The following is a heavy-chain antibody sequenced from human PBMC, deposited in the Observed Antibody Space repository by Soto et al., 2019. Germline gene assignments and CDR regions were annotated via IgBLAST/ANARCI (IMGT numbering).Heavy chain of an antibody. CDR3: AREGHLRFLEWFTHFNWFDP. D-gene: IGHD3-3*01. CDR1: GGSFSGYY. CDR2: INHSGST. V-gene: IGHV4-34*01. J-gene: IGHJ5*02. Sequence: SETLSLTCAVYGGSFSGYYWSWIRQPPGKGLEWIGEINHSGSTNYNPSLKSRVTISVDTSKNQFSLKLSSVTAADTAVYYCAREGHLRFLEWFTHFNWFDPWGQGTLVT.